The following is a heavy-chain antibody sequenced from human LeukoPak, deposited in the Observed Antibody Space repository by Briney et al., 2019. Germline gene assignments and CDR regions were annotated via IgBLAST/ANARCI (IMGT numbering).Heavy chain of an antibody. CDR2: IYYSGRT. J-gene: IGHJ4*02. V-gene: IGHV4-39*07. Sequence: PSETPSLTCTVSGGSISSTIYYWGWIRRPPGKGLEWIGSIYYSGRTYYNPSLKSRVNISVDTSKNQFSLKLSSLTAADTAIYYCARETYYRQLVHFDYWGQGTLVTVSS. CDR3: ARETYYRQLVHFDY. CDR1: GGSISSTIYY. D-gene: IGHD6-13*01.